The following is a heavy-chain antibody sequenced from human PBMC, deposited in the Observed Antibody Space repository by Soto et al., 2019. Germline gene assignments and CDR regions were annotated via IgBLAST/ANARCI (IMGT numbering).Heavy chain of an antibody. V-gene: IGHV1-69*06. D-gene: IGHD2-2*02. Sequence: SVNVSCKASGGTFSSYAISWVRQAPGQGLEWMGGIIPIFGTANYAQKFQGRVTITADKSTSTAYMELNSLRVEDTAVYYCARSRSCSSTSCYTFTTHYYYFGMDVWGQGTTVTVSS. J-gene: IGHJ6*02. CDR2: IIPIFGTA. CDR3: ARSRSCSSTSCYTFTTHYYYFGMDV. CDR1: GGTFSSYA.